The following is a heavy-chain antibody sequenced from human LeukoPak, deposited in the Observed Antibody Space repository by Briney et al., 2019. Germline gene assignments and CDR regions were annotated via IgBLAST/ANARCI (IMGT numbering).Heavy chain of an antibody. CDR1: GGSFSGYY. J-gene: IGHJ4*02. CDR2: INHSGST. D-gene: IGHD3-16*02. Sequence: SETLSLXCAVYGGSFSGYYWSWIRQPPGKGLEWIGEINHSGSTNYNPSLKSRVTISVDTSKNQFSLKLSSVTAADTAVYYCARGSLGYDYVWGSYRPWVYWGQGTLVTVSS. V-gene: IGHV4-34*01. CDR3: ARGSLGYDYVWGSYRPWVY.